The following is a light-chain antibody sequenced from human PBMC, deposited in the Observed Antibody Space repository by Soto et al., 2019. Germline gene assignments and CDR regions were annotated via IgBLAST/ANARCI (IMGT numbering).Light chain of an antibody. V-gene: IGKV1-5*01. Sequence: DIQMTLSPSTMSAYVGDRVTITCRASQSISSWLAWYQQKPGKAPKLLIYDASTLESGVPSRFSGSGSGTEFTLTISSLQHDDFATYYCQHYSSYLYTFGQGDQGGYQ. CDR2: DAS. J-gene: IGKJ2*01. CDR3: QHYSSYLYT. CDR1: QSISSW.